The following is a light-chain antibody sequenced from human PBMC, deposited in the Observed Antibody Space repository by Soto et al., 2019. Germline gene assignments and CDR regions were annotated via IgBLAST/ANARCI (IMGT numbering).Light chain of an antibody. J-gene: IGLJ3*02. CDR1: SGHNSYA. Sequence: QLVLTQPPSASASLGASVKLTCTPSSGHNSYAIAWHQQQPEKGPRYLMKLNSDGSHSKGDGIPDRFSGSSSGAERYLTISRLQSEDEADYYCQTWSTEIRVFGGGTKLTVL. V-gene: IGLV4-69*01. CDR3: QTWSTEIRV. CDR2: LNSDGSH.